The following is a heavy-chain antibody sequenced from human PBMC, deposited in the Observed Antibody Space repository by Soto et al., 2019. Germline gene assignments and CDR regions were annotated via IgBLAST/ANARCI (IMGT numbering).Heavy chain of an antibody. Sequence: EVQLIESGGGWVQPGTSLRVSCAASGFTFHEYAMHWVRQAPGKGLEWVSGISSDGDTIAYADSVQGRFTVFRDNAKNSLYLQMNSLRVEDTAVYYCAKVISTGIHRGYLDYWGQGTLVAVSS. J-gene: IGHJ4*02. V-gene: IGHV3-9*01. CDR2: ISSDGDTI. CDR1: GFTFHEYA. D-gene: IGHD3-10*01. CDR3: AKVISTGIHRGYLDY.